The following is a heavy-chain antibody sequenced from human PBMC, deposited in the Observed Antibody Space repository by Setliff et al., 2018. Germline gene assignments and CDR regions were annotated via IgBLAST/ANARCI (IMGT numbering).Heavy chain of an antibody. CDR3: AREVVAVKSAINSYYYIDV. J-gene: IGHJ6*03. CDR1: GGTFGIYG. D-gene: IGHD2-21*02. V-gene: IGHV1-69*05. Sequence: SVKVSCKASGGTFGIYGISWVRQAPGQGLEWMGGIIPNFGTTSYAQKFQGRVTMTTDESTNTAYMELSSLRSDDTAVFYCAREVVAVKSAINSYYYIDVWGKGTTVTVSS. CDR2: IIPNFGTT.